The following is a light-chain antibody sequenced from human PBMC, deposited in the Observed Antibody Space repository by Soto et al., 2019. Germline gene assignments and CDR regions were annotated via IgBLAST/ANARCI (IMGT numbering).Light chain of an antibody. CDR1: QSVSSN. J-gene: IGKJ3*01. V-gene: IGKV3-15*01. Sequence: EIVMKQSPATLSVSPGERATLSCRASQSVSSNLAWYQQKPGQTPRLLIDGASTRAPGIPARFSGSGSGTEVTLTISSLQSEDFAVYDCQQYNNWSPETFDPGTKVDIK. CDR3: QQYNNWSPET. CDR2: GAS.